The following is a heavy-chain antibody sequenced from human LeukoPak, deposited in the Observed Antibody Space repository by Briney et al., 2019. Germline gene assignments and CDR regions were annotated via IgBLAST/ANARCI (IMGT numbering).Heavy chain of an antibody. J-gene: IGHJ3*02. CDR1: GGSISSFSYY. CDR3: ARTPEDYYDSSGYYYGGDAFDI. D-gene: IGHD3-22*01. V-gene: IGHV4-39*07. Sequence: PSETLSLTCTVSGGSISSFSYYWGWVRQPPGKGLEWIGEINHSGSTNYNPSLKSRVTISVDTSKNQFSLKLSSVTAADTAVYYCARTPEDYYDSSGYYYGGDAFDIWGQGTMVTVSS. CDR2: INHSGST.